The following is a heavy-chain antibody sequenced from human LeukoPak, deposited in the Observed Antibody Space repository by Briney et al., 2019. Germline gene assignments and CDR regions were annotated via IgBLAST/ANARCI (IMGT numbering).Heavy chain of an antibody. CDR3: AKDSGCTNGVCYEY. Sequence: GGSLRLSCAASGFTFSSYAMSWVRQAPGKGLEWVSAISGSGGSTYYADSVKGRFTISRDNSKNTLYLQMNSLRAEDTAVYYCAKDSGCTNGVCYEYWGQGTLVTVSS. CDR2: ISGSGGST. J-gene: IGHJ4*02. CDR1: GFTFSSYA. D-gene: IGHD2-8*01. V-gene: IGHV3-23*01.